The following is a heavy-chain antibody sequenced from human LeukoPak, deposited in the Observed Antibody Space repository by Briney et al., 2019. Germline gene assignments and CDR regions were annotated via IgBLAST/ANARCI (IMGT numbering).Heavy chain of an antibody. V-gene: IGHV3-23*01. Sequence: GRSLTLARAPAALTVTSNYMGWVSQAPGKGLEWASAISVSGGSTFYADSVEVPLTISRANTNNTLNLQMNRLRTQETAVYYCAKDNSRSWYNWLDPWGKGTLLTVSS. CDR3: AKDNSRSWYNWLDP. J-gene: IGHJ5*02. CDR1: ALTVTSNY. CDR2: ISVSGGST. D-gene: IGHD6-13*01.